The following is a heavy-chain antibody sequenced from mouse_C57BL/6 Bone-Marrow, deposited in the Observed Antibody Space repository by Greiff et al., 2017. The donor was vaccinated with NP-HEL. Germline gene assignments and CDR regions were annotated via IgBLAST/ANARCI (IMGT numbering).Heavy chain of an antibody. V-gene: IGHV1-72*01. J-gene: IGHJ2*01. CDR2: IDPNSGGT. CDR1: GYTFTSYW. Sequence: QVQLQQPGAELVKPGASVKLSCKASGYTFTSYWMHWVQPRPGPGLEWIGRIDPNSGGTKYNEKFKSQATLSLAKPSSPAYMQRSSLTSEDSAVYYCAREAGFYYGSSTGYWGQGTTLTVSS. CDR3: AREAGFYYGSSTGY. D-gene: IGHD1-1*01.